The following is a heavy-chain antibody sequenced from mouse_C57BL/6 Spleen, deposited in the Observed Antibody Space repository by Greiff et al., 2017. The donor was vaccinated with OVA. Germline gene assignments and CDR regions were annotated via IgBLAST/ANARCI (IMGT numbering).Heavy chain of an antibody. CDR1: GYTFTSYW. CDR2: IHPNSGST. CDR3: ARGITTVVAPYWYFDV. Sequence: QVQLQQPGAELVKPGASVKLSCKASGYTFTSYWMHWVKPRPGQGLEWIGMIHPNSGSTNYNEKFKSKATLTVDKSSSTAYMQLSSLTSEDSAVYYCARGITTVVAPYWYFDVWGTGTTVTVSS. D-gene: IGHD1-1*01. V-gene: IGHV1-64*01. J-gene: IGHJ1*03.